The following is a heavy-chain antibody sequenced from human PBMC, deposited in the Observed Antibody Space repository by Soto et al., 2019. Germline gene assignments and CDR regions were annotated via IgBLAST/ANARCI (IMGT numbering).Heavy chain of an antibody. V-gene: IGHV4-30-4*01. Sequence: QVQLQESGPGLVKPSQTLSLTCTVSGGSINSDDSYWSWLRQPPGRGLEWIGYIYDSETTYYNPSLKSRVTISVATYKHQFSLKLNSVTAADTAVYYCARDRQSEIVAMLASNGMDVWGQGTTVIVSS. CDR2: IYDSETT. D-gene: IGHD5-12*01. CDR3: ARDRQSEIVAMLASNGMDV. J-gene: IGHJ6*02. CDR1: GGSINSDDSY.